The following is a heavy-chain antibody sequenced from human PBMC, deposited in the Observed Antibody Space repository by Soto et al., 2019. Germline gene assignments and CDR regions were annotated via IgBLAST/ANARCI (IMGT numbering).Heavy chain of an antibody. D-gene: IGHD3-10*01. CDR2: IYSSGST. J-gene: IGHJ5*02. Sequence: QVQLQESGPGLVKPSETLSLTCTVSGGSISSYYWSWIRQPAGKGLEWIGRIYSSGSTNYNPSLRSRVTMSVDTSKNQVSLKLTSVTAADTAVYYCAGDGPGGYNWFDPWGQGTLVTVSS. V-gene: IGHV4-4*07. CDR3: AGDGPGGYNWFDP. CDR1: GGSISSYY.